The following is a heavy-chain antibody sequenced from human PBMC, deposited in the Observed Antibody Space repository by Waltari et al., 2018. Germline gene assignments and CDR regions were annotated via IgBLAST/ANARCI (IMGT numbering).Heavy chain of an antibody. J-gene: IGHJ5*02. D-gene: IGHD6-19*01. CDR3: ARGSPNGYSSGWYRWFDP. V-gene: IGHV4-34*01. Sequence: QVQLQQWGAGLLKPSETLSLTCAVYGGSFSGYYWSWIRQPPGKGLEWIGEINHSGSTNYNPSLKSRVTISVDTSKNQFSRKLSSVTAADTAVYYCARGSPNGYSSGWYRWFDPWGQGTLVTVSS. CDR1: GGSFSGYY. CDR2: INHSGST.